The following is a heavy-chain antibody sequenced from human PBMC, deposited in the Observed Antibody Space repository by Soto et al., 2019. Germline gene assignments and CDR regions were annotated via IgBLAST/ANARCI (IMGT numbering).Heavy chain of an antibody. CDR3: ARAVIGYGSGSYGSDWFDP. CDR1: GGSISSGDYY. Sequence: PSETLSLTCTVSGGSISSGDYYWSWIRQPPGKGLEWIGYIYYSGSTYYNPSLKSRVTVSVDTSKNQFSLKLSSVTAADTAVYYCARAVIGYGSGSYGSDWFDPWGQGTLVTVSS. V-gene: IGHV4-30-4*01. CDR2: IYYSGST. J-gene: IGHJ5*02. D-gene: IGHD3-10*01.